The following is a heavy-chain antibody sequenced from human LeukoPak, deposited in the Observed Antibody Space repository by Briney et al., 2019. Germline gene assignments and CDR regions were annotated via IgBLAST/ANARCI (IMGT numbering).Heavy chain of an antibody. CDR2: ISSSGSTI. CDR1: GFTFSSYS. CDR3: ARVYCSSTSCHRMFYYYYMDV. D-gene: IGHD2-2*01. J-gene: IGHJ6*03. V-gene: IGHV3-48*04. Sequence: PGGSLRLSCAASGFTFSSYSMNWVRQAPGKGLEWVSYISSSGSTIYYADSVKGRFTISRDNAKNSLYLQMNRLRAEDTAVYYCARVYCSSTSCHRMFYYYYMDVWGKGTTVTVSS.